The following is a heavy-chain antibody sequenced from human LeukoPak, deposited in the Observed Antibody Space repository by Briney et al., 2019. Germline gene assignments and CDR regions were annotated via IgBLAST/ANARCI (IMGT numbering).Heavy chain of an antibody. V-gene: IGHV3-7*01. D-gene: IGHD3-3*01. CDR2: IKQDGSEK. CDR3: ARVNYDFWSGPVGWFDP. CDR1: GFTFSSYW. Sequence: GGSLRLSCAASGFTFSSYWMSWVRQAPGKGLEWVANIKQDGSEKYYVDSVKGRFTISRDNAKNSLYLQMNSLRAEDTAVYYCARVNYDFWSGPVGWFDPWGQGTLVTVSS. J-gene: IGHJ5*02.